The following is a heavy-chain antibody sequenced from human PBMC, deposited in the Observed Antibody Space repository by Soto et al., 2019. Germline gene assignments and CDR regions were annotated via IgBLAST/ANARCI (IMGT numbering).Heavy chain of an antibody. J-gene: IGHJ4*02. CDR1: GFTFSSYA. D-gene: IGHD1-1*01. V-gene: IGHV3-23*01. CDR3: AKNKETGTTGGLGY. Sequence: AGSLTLSCAASGFTFSSYAMSWVRQAPGKGMGWVSTISGSGGTTYYADSVNGRFTISRDNSKNTLYLQMNSLRAEDTAIYYCAKNKETGTTGGLGYWGQGTLVTVSS. CDR2: ISGSGGTT.